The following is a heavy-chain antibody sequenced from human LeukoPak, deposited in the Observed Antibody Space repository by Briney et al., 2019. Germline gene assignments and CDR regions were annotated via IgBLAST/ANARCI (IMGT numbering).Heavy chain of an antibody. V-gene: IGHV4-39*01. Sequence: SETLSLTCTVSGGSISSSSYYWGWIRQPPGTGLEWIGSIYYSGITYYNPSLKSRVTISVDTSKNQFSLNLSSVTAADTAVYYCARTIVATTYVDVWGKGTTVTVSS. CDR3: ARTIVATTYVDV. D-gene: IGHD5-12*01. CDR2: IYYSGIT. CDR1: GGSISSSSYY. J-gene: IGHJ6*03.